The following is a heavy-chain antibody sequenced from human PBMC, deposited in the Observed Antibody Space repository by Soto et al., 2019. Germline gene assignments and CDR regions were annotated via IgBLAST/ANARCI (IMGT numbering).Heavy chain of an antibody. V-gene: IGHV1-8*01. CDR2: INPNSGNT. J-gene: IGHJ4*02. CDR1: GYTFPGYD. CDR3: ARTLYGDNVDY. Sequence: QVQLVQSGAEVKKPGASVKVSCKAFGYTFPGYDITWERKAPEQGLEWMGWINPNSGNTGYAQKFQGRVTITRNTSISTAYMELSSLRSEDTAVYFCARTLYGDNVDYWGQGTLVTVAS. D-gene: IGHD4-17*01.